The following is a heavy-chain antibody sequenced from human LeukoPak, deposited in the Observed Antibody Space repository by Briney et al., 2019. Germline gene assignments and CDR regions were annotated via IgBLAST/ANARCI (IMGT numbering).Heavy chain of an antibody. CDR2: IDQDGREK. CDR1: AFRFSNSW. CDR3: ARERQGSSDYDGKESFDY. J-gene: IGHJ4*02. D-gene: IGHD6-25*01. V-gene: IGHV3-7*01. Sequence: GESLKISCVGSAFRFSNSWVSWVRHVPGKGLEWVANIDQDGREKNYVDSVKGRFTISRDNGQSSLYLEMHSLRAEDTAVYYCARERQGSSDYDGKESFDYWGQGTLVTISS.